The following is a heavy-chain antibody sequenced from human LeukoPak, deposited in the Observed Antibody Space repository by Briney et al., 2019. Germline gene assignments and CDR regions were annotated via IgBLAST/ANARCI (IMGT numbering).Heavy chain of an antibody. CDR2: IIPIFGTA. V-gene: IGHV1-69*06. Sequence: SVKVSCKSSGCTFSSYAISWVRQAPGQGLEWMGGIIPIFGTANYAQKFQGRVTITADKSTSTASLELSSLRSEDTAVYYCARGPAGDPIAARHDRDALFSRLEPFDYWGQGTLVTVSS. J-gene: IGHJ4*02. D-gene: IGHD6-6*01. CDR3: ARGPAGDPIAARHDRDALFSRLEPFDY. CDR1: GCTFSSYA.